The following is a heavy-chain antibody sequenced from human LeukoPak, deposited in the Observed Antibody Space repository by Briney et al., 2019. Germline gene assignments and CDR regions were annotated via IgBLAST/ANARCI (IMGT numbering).Heavy chain of an antibody. CDR2: IRSSGGSI. D-gene: IGHD5-18*01. Sequence: GGSLRLSCAASGFTFSSYEMNWVRQAPGKGLEWVSYIRSSGGSIYYADSVKGRFTISRDNAKDSLYLQMNSLRAEDTAVYYCARGALGHSHGYYYFDYWGQGTLVTVSS. J-gene: IGHJ4*02. V-gene: IGHV3-48*03. CDR3: ARGALGHSHGYYYFDY. CDR1: GFTFSSYE.